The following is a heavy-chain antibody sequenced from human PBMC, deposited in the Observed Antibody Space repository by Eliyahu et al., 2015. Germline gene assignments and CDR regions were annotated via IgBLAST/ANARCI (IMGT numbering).Heavy chain of an antibody. J-gene: IGHJ5*01. V-gene: IGHV4-31*03. CDR1: GGXINTGGYY. D-gene: IGHD5-18*01. CDR2: IYHTGST. Sequence: QVLLQESGPRLVRPSQTLSLTCSVSGGXINTGGYYWSWIRQHPAKGLEWIGYIYHTGSTYYNPSLKSRVIMSVDTSKNQFSLTLTSVTVADTAVYFCAGDVDTTLISDSWGQGTLVTVSS. CDR3: AGDVDTTLISDS.